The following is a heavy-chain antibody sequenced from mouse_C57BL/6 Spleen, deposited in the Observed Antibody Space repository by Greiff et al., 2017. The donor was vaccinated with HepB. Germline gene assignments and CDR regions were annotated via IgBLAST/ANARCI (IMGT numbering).Heavy chain of an antibody. CDR2: IDPSDSYT. V-gene: IGHV1-69*01. D-gene: IGHD4-1*01. CDR3: AIRTGTDAMDY. Sequence: QVQLQQPGAELVMPGASVKLSCKASGYTFTSYWMHWVKQRPGQGLEWIGEIDPSDSYTNYNQKFKGKSTLTVDKSSSTAYMQLSSLTSEDSAVYYCAIRTGTDAMDYWGQGTSVTVSS. CDR1: GYTFTSYW. J-gene: IGHJ4*01.